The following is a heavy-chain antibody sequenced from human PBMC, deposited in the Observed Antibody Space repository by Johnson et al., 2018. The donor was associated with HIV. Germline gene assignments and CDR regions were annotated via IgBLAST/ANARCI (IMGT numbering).Heavy chain of an antibody. D-gene: IGHD1-26*01. J-gene: IGHJ3*02. CDR3: AKDRYGGSYPDAFDI. CDR2: ISYDGSNK. Sequence: QVQLVESGGGVVQPGRSLRLSCAASGFTFSSYAMHWVRQAPGKGLEWVAVISYDGSNKYYADSGKCRFTNSRDNSKNTLYLQMNSLRAEDTAVYYCAKDRYGGSYPDAFDIWGQGTMVTVSS. V-gene: IGHV3-30-3*01. CDR1: GFTFSSYA.